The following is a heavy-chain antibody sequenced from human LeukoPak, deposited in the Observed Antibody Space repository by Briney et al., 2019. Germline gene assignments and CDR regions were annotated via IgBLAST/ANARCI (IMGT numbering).Heavy chain of an antibody. Sequence: GGSLRLSCAASGFTFSSYAMSWVRQAPGKGLEWVSAISGSGGSTYYADSVKGRFTISRDNSKNTLYLQMNSLRAEDTAVYYCAKDENYYDSSGNYPRPYWGQGTLVTVSS. CDR3: AKDENYYDSSGNYPRPY. J-gene: IGHJ4*02. D-gene: IGHD3-22*01. CDR1: GFTFSSYA. CDR2: ISGSGGST. V-gene: IGHV3-23*01.